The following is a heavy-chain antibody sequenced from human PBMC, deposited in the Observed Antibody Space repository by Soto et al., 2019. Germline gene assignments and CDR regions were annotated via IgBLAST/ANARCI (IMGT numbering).Heavy chain of an antibody. CDR3: AQRIVGANNLLDY. CDR2: IYSGGST. CDR1: GFTVSSNY. Sequence: GGSLRLSCAASGFTVSSNYMSWVRQAPGKGLEWVSVIYSGGSTYYADSVKGRFTISRDNSKNTLYLQMNSLRAEDTAVYYCAQRIVGANNLLDYWGPGPLVTVSS. V-gene: IGHV3-53*01. J-gene: IGHJ4*02. D-gene: IGHD1-26*01.